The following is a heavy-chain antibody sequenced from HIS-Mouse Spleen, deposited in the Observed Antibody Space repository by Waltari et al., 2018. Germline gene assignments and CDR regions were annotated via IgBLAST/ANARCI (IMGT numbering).Heavy chain of an antibody. CDR2: INPNSGGT. V-gene: IGHV1-2*02. Sequence: QVQLVQSGAEVQKPGASVQVPFKAYGSTFTGYYLPWVRQAPGQGPEGRGWINPNSGGTNYAQKFQGRVTMTRDTSISTAYMELSRLRSDDTAVYYCARGRYSSSWYYFDYWGQGTLVTVSS. CDR3: ARGRYSSSWYYFDY. J-gene: IGHJ4*02. CDR1: GSTFTGYY. D-gene: IGHD6-13*01.